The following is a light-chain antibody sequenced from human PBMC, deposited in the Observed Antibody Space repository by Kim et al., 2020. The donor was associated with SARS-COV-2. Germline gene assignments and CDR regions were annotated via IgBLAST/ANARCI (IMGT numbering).Light chain of an antibody. V-gene: IGLV3-25*03. CDR1: ALPKQY. J-gene: IGLJ2*01. Sequence: PVQTARITCSGDALPKQYAYWYQQKPGQAPVVVIYKDSERPSGIPERFSGSSSGTTVTLTISGVQAEDEADYYCQSADSSGTYPVVFGGGTQLTVL. CDR3: QSADSSGTYPVV. CDR2: KDS.